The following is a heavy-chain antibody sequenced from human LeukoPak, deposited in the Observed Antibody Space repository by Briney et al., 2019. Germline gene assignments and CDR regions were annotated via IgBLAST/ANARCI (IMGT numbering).Heavy chain of an antibody. CDR2: ISAYNGNT. Sequence: ASVKVSCKASGYTFTSYGISWVRQSPGQGLEWMGWISAYNGNTNYAQKLQGRVTMTTDTSTSTAYMELRSLRSDDTAVYYCARLAAAGDAFDIWGQGTMVTVSS. D-gene: IGHD6-13*01. J-gene: IGHJ3*02. CDR1: GYTFTSYG. CDR3: ARLAAAGDAFDI. V-gene: IGHV1-18*01.